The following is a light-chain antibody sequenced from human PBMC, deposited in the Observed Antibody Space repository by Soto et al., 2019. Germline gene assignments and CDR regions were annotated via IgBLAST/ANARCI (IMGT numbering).Light chain of an antibody. J-gene: IGKJ5*01. CDR3: QQRSNWPPVIT. V-gene: IGKV3-11*01. CDR2: DAS. CDR1: QSFSSY. Sequence: EIVLTQSPATLSLSPGEGATLSCRASQSFSSYLAWYQQKPGQAPRLLIYDASKRATGIPARFSGRGSGTDFTLTISSLEPEDFAVYYYQQRSNWPPVITFGQGTRLEIK.